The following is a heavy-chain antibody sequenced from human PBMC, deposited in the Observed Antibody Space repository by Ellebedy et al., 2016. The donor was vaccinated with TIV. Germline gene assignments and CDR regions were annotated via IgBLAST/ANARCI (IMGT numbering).Heavy chain of an antibody. CDR2: INAGNGNT. V-gene: IGHV1-3*01. CDR1: GGTFSSYA. CDR3: ARASDGATDP. J-gene: IGHJ5*02. D-gene: IGHD3-10*01. Sequence: ASVKVSXXASGGTFSSYAISWVRQAPGQGLEWMGWINAGNGNTKYSQKFQGRVTITRDTSASTAYMELSSLRSEDTAVYYCARASDGATDPWGQGTLVTVSS.